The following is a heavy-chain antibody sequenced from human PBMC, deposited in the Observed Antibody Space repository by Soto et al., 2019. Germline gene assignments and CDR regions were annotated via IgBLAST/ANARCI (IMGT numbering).Heavy chain of an antibody. D-gene: IGHD7-27*01. CDR2: IYHSGST. Sequence: QLQLQESGSGLVKPSQTLSLTCAVSGGSISSGGYSWSWIRQPPGKGLEWIGYIYHSGSTYYNPSLKSRVTISVDRSKNQFSLKLSSVTAADTAGYYCARAGAPPHWYFDLWGRGTLVTVSS. J-gene: IGHJ2*01. V-gene: IGHV4-30-2*01. CDR3: ARAGAPPHWYFDL. CDR1: GGSISSGGYS.